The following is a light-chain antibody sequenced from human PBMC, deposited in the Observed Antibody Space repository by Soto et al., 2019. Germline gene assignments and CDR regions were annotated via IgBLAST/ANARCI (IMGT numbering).Light chain of an antibody. Sequence: EIVLTQSPGTLSLSPGERATLSCRASQTFSNSFLSWFQQIPGQAPRLLTHGASSRATGIPDRFSGSGSGTDFTLTISRLEPEDFAVYYCQQFSSSPINFGQGTRLEIK. CDR3: QQFSSSPIN. CDR2: GAS. CDR1: QTFSNSF. V-gene: IGKV3-20*01. J-gene: IGKJ5*01.